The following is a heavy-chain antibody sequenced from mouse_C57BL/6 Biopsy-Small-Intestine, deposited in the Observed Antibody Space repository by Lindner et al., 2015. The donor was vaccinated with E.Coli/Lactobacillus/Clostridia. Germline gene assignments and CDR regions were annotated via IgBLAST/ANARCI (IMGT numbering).Heavy chain of an antibody. CDR2: INPNNGGT. J-gene: IGHJ4*01. Sequence: VQLQESGPELVKPGASVKIPCKASGYTLTDYNMDWVKQSHGKSLEWIGDINPNNGGTIYNQKFKGKATLTVDKSSSTAYMELRSLTSEDTAVYYCARGETYYGSSLYAMDYWGQGTSVTVSS. D-gene: IGHD1-1*01. CDR3: ARGETYYGSSLYAMDY. V-gene: IGHV1-18*01. CDR1: GYTLTDYN.